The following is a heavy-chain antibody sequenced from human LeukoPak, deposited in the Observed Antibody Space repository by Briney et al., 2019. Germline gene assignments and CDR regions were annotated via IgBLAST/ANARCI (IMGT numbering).Heavy chain of an antibody. Sequence: GGSLRLSCAASGFTFSSYAMSWVRQAPGRGLEWVSAISGSGGSTYYADSVKGRFTISRDNSKNTLYPQMNSLRAEDTAVYYCALSGSYLSISVGYYFVYWCQGTLVTVSS. D-gene: IGHD1-26*01. CDR3: ALSGSYLSISVGYYFVY. CDR2: ISGSGGST. J-gene: IGHJ4*02. CDR1: GFTFSSYA. V-gene: IGHV3-23*01.